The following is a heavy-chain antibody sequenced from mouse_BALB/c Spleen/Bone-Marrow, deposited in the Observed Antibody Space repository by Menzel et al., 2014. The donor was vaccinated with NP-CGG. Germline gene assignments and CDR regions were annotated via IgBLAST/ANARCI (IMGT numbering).Heavy chain of an antibody. V-gene: IGHV5-9-1*01. Sequence: DVMLVESGGGLVKPGGSLKLSCAASGFTFSSYAMSWVRLTPEKRLEWVAPISSGGSYTYYPDSVKGRFTISRDNAKNTLYLQMSSLRSEETAMYYCARHGITRLLDYWGQGTTLTVSS. CDR3: ARHGITRLLDY. CDR1: GFTFSSYA. D-gene: IGHD2-4*01. J-gene: IGHJ2*01. CDR2: ISSGGSYT.